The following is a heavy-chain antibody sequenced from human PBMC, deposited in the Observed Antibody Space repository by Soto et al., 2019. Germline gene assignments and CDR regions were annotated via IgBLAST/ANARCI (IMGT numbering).Heavy chain of an antibody. CDR3: VRGRPVDY. J-gene: IGHJ4*02. Sequence: EVQLVESGGGLVQPGGSLRLSCVASGLTFSSSWMYWVRQAQGKGLVWVSRISPDGSSKSYADSVKGRFTLSRDNAKNTRYLQMDSLGVEDTAVYYCVRGRPVDYWGQGTLVTVSS. CDR2: ISPDGSSK. V-gene: IGHV3-74*01. CDR1: GLTFSSSW.